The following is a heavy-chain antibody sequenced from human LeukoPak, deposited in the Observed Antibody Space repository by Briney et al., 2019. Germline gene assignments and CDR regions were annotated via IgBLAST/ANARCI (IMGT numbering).Heavy chain of an antibody. CDR2: AYYRSKWYI. D-gene: IGHD7-27*01. CDR3: VRDRAVTGDRAFDI. J-gene: IGHJ3*02. Sequence: PSQTLSLTCAISGDSVSSNSAIWNWIRQSPSRGLEWLGRAYYRSKWYIDYAVSVKGRITINPDTSKNQFSLQLNSVTPEDTAIYYCVRDRAVTGDRAFDIWGQGTMLTVSS. V-gene: IGHV6-1*01. CDR1: GDSVSSNSAI.